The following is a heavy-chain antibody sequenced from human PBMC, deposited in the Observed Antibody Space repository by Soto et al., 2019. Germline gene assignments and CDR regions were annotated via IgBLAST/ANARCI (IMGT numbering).Heavy chain of an antibody. CDR1: GGPISSGGYS. J-gene: IGHJ4*02. CDR2: IYHSGST. Sequence: SETLSLTCAVSGGPISSGGYSWSWIRQPPGKGPEWIGYIYHSGSTYYNPSLKSRVTISVDRSKNQFSLKLSSVTAADTAVYYCARGMTTVTTLDYWGQGTLVTVPQ. D-gene: IGHD4-4*01. CDR3: ARGMTTVTTLDY. V-gene: IGHV4-30-2*01.